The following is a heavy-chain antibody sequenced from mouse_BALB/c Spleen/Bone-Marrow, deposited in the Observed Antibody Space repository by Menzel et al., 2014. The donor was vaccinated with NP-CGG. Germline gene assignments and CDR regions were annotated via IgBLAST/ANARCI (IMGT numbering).Heavy chain of an antibody. Sequence: VKLVDSGPGLVAPSQSLSITCTVSGFSLTDYGVNWVRQPPGKGLEWLGMIWGDGRTDYNSALKSRLSISKDNSKSQVFLKMNSLQTDDTARYYCARNYYDSSFYFDYWGQGTTLTVSS. CDR2: IWGDGRT. CDR1: GFSLTDYG. V-gene: IGHV2-6-7*01. CDR3: ARNYYDSSFYFDY. J-gene: IGHJ2*01. D-gene: IGHD1-1*01.